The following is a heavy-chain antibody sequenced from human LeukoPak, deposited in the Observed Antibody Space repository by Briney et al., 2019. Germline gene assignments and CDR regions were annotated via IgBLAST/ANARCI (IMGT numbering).Heavy chain of an antibody. CDR1: GFTFSNYP. CDR2: INSNGGST. Sequence: EGSLRLSCSASGFTFSNYPMHWVRQAPGKGLEYLSAINSNGGSTYYADSVKGRVSTSRDNSKNTLYLEMTSLRAEDTAVYYCAGGSSWYCDFWGQGTLVTVSS. J-gene: IGHJ4*02. CDR3: AGGSSWYCDF. V-gene: IGHV3-64D*09. D-gene: IGHD6-13*01.